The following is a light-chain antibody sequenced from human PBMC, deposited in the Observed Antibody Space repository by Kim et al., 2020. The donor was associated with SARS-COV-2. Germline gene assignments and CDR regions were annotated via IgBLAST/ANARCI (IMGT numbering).Light chain of an antibody. CDR3: QQYGSSPRT. CDR2: GAS. CDR1: QSVSSNS. J-gene: IGKJ1*01. V-gene: IGKV3-20*01. Sequence: PGERATLSCRASQSVSSNSLSWYQQKPGQAPRLLIYGASSRAPGIPDRFSGSGSGTDFTLTISRLEPEDFAVYYCQQYGSSPRTFGQGTKVDIK.